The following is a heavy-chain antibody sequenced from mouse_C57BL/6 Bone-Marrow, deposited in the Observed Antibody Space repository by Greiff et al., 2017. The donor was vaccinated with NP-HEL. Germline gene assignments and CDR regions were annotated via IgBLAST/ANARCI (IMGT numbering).Heavy chain of an antibody. V-gene: IGHV1-55*01. D-gene: IGHD2-1*01. Sequence: VQLQQPGAELVKPGASVKMSCKASGYTFTSYWITWVKQRPGQGLEWIGDIYPGSGSTNYNEKFKSKATLTVDTSSSTAYMQLSSLTSEDSAVYYCARRGGYGTYAMDYWGQGTSVTVSS. J-gene: IGHJ4*01. CDR1: GYTFTSYW. CDR2: IYPGSGST. CDR3: ARRGGYGTYAMDY.